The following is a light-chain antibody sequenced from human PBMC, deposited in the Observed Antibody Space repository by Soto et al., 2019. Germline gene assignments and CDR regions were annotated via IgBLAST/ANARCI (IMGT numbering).Light chain of an antibody. CDR2: GAS. V-gene: IGKV3-20*01. CDR3: QLYGSSPMYA. Sequence: ETVLTQSPGTVSLSPGERATLSCRASHSDDSRYLAWYQQKPGQAPRLLMYGASTRATGVPDRFSGSGSGTDFTLTISRLEPEDFAVYYCQLYGSSPMYAFGQGTKLEIK. J-gene: IGKJ2*01. CDR1: HSDDSRY.